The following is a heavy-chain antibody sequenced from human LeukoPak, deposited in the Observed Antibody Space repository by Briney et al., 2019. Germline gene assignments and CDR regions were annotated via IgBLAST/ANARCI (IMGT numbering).Heavy chain of an antibody. V-gene: IGHV4-61*02. Sequence: SETLSLTCTVSGGSISSNSYYWSWIRQPAGKGLEWIGRIYTSGSINYNPSLKSRVTISVDTSKNQFSLKLSSVTAADTAVYYCASPPRNYDFLLVYYYGVRWFDPGAQGPLAPVSS. J-gene: IGHJ5*02. CDR1: GGSISSNSYY. CDR3: ASPPRNYDFLLVYYYGVRWFDP. CDR2: IYTSGSI. D-gene: IGHD3-3*01.